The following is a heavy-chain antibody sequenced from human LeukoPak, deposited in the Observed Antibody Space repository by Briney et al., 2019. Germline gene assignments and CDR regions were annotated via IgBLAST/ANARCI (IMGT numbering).Heavy chain of an antibody. D-gene: IGHD6-19*01. Sequence: PGGSLRLSCAASGFTFSDYYMSWIRQAPGKGLEWVSYISSSGSYIYYADSVKGRFTISRDNAKNSLYLQMNSLRAEDTAVYYCARMAVAGRFRRICYYMDVWGKGTTVTVSS. CDR1: GFTFSDYY. J-gene: IGHJ6*03. V-gene: IGHV3-11*04. CDR2: ISSSGSYI. CDR3: ARMAVAGRFRRICYYMDV.